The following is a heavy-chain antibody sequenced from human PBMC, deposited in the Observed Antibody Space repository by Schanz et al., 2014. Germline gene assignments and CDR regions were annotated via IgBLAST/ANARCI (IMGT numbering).Heavy chain of an antibody. CDR1: GGFITSSY. Sequence: QVQLQESGPGLVKPSETLSLTCTVSGGFITSSYWSWIRQAPGKRLEWIGHFYYSARPNYNPSLRGAFPISVAPSNTQFSLKLTAVTAADTAVYCARQRPSGDSLDGFDIWGQGTMVTVSS. V-gene: IGHV4-59*08. J-gene: IGHJ3*02. CDR2: FYYSARP. CDR3: ARQRPSGDSLDGFDI. D-gene: IGHD7-27*01.